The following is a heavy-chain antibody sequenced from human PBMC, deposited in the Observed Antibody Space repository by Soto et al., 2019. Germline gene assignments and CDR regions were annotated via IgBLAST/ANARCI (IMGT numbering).Heavy chain of an antibody. D-gene: IGHD5-12*01. CDR1: GYSFTSYW. CDR2: IYPGDSDT. Sequence: GESLKISCKGSGYSFTSYWIGWVRQMPGKGLEWMGIIYPGDSDTRYSPSFQGQVTISAAKSISTASLQWSRLQASDPAMYYCARHFFQRRSGHDSAFDIWGQGTMVTVSS. V-gene: IGHV5-51*01. J-gene: IGHJ3*02. CDR3: ARHFFQRRSGHDSAFDI.